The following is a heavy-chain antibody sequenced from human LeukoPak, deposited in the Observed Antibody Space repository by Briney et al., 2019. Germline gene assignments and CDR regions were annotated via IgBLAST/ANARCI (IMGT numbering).Heavy chain of an antibody. V-gene: IGHV3-21*01. Sequence: GGSLRLSCAASGFTFSSYSMNWVRQAPGKGLEWVSSISSSSSYIYYADSVKGRFTISRDNAKNSLYLQMNSLRAEDTAVYYCARDGGFTTPVGYWGQGTPVTVSS. CDR1: GFTFSSYS. CDR3: ARDGGFTTPVGY. CDR2: ISSSSSYI. D-gene: IGHD3-3*01. J-gene: IGHJ4*02.